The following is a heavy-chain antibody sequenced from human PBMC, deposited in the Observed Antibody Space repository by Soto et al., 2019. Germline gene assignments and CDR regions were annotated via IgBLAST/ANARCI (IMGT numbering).Heavy chain of an antibody. J-gene: IGHJ4*02. CDR2: ISSSGSNK. CDR1: GFTFSDYY. V-gene: IGHV3-11*01. Sequence: QVQLVESGGGLVKPGGSLRLSCAASGFTFSDYYMSWIRQAPGKGLEWVSYISSSGSNKYYADSVKGRFTISRDNAKNSLFLQMNSLRVEDTAVYYCARGEDNWNPFPFDYWGQGSLVTVSS. D-gene: IGHD1-20*01. CDR3: ARGEDNWNPFPFDY.